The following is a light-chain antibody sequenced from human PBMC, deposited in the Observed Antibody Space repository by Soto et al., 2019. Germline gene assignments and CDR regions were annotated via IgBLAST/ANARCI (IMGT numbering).Light chain of an antibody. V-gene: IGLV2-14*01. Sequence: QSALTQPASVSGSPGQSITMSCTGTSSDVGRYNYVSWYQQYPGKAPKLIIYDVSNRPSGVSNRFSGSKSGNTASLTISGLQAEDEADYYCKSFTTSSTYVFGTGTKLTVL. J-gene: IGLJ1*01. CDR2: DVS. CDR1: SSDVGRYNY. CDR3: KSFTTSSTYV.